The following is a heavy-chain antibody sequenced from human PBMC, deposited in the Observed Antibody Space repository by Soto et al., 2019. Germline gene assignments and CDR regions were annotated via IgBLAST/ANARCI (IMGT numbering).Heavy chain of an antibody. Sequence: GGSLRLSCAASGFAFNTYWMHWVRQAPGKGLEWVSRINGDGTSPIYADSVKGRFTISRDNSKNTLYLQMNSLRAEDTAVYYCAKDLGPQYYDILAGYLRGDYYYGMDVWGQGTTVTVSS. J-gene: IGHJ6*02. V-gene: IGHV3-74*01. CDR2: INGDGTSP. D-gene: IGHD3-9*01. CDR1: GFAFNTYW. CDR3: AKDLGPQYYDILAGYLRGDYYYGMDV.